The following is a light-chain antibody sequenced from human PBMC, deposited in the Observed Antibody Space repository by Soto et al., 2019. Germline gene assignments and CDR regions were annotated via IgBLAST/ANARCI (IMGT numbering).Light chain of an antibody. J-gene: IGKJ1*01. CDR1: QSVSSTY. Sequence: EIVLTQSPGTLSLSPGERATLSCRASQSVSSTYLAWYQHKPGQAPRLLIYGASSRATGIPDRFSGSGSGTDFTLIISRLEPEDFAVYYCQQYGNSGTFGQGTKVDIK. V-gene: IGKV3-20*01. CDR3: QQYGNSGT. CDR2: GAS.